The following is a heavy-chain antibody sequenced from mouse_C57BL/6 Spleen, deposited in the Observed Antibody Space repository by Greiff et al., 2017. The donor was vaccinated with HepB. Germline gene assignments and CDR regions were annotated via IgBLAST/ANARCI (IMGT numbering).Heavy chain of an antibody. V-gene: IGHV5-17*01. CDR2: ISSGSSTI. J-gene: IGHJ4*01. Sequence: EVQLVESGGGLVKPGGSLKLSCAASGFTFSDYGMHWVRQAPEKGLEWVAYISSGSSTIYYADTVKGRFTISRDNAKNTLFLQMTSLRSEDTAMYYCARCTTVVATGAMDYWGQGTSVTVSS. CDR1: GFTFSDYG. CDR3: ARCTTVVATGAMDY. D-gene: IGHD1-1*01.